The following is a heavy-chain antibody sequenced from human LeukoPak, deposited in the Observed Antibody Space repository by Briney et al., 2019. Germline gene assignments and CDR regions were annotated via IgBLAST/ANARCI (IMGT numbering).Heavy chain of an antibody. Sequence: GESLKISCTGSGYSFTSYWIAWLRQMPGKGLEWMGIIYPGDSDTKYSPSFQGHVTISVDKSINTAHLQWGSLETPDTAIFYCARQDGSAMYYFDFWGQGTLVTVSS. V-gene: IGHV5-51*01. CDR3: ARQDGSAMYYFDF. CDR2: IYPGDSDT. CDR1: GYSFTSYW. J-gene: IGHJ4*02. D-gene: IGHD6-13*01.